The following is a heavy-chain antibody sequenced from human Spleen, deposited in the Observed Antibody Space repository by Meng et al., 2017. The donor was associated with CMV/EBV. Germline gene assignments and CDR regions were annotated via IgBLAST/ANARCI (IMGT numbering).Heavy chain of an antibody. V-gene: IGHV3-15*01. J-gene: IGHJ3*02. CDR2: IKSKIDGGTT. D-gene: IGHD3-10*01. Sequence: GESLKISCAASGFTFGNAWMSWVRQAPGKGLEWVGRIKSKIDGGTTDYAAPVKGRFTISRDDPKNALFLRMNSLKSEDTAIYYCATEDVIREFEKDAFNIWGQGTMVTVSS. CDR3: ATEDVIREFEKDAFNI. CDR1: GFTFGNAW.